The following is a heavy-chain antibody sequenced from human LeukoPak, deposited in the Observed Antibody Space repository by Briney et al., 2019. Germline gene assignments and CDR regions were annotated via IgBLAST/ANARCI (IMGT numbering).Heavy chain of an antibody. CDR2: IFPSGGEI. V-gene: IGHV3-23*01. D-gene: IGHD2-8*02. CDR3: ATYRQVLLPFES. J-gene: IGHJ4*02. Sequence: GGSLRLSCAASGFMFGSYGMNWVRQAPGKGLEWVSSIFPSGGEIHYADSVRGRFTISRDNSKSTLSLQMNSLRAEDTAIYYCATYRQVLLPFESWGQGTLVTVSS. CDR1: GFMFGSYG.